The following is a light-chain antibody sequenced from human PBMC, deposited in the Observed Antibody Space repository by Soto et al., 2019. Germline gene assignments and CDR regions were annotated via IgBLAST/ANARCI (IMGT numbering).Light chain of an antibody. CDR1: QTISSW. V-gene: IGKV1-5*03. CDR2: KAS. J-gene: IGKJ1*01. Sequence: DTQMNQSGATVCRSGGPRFTIPYRASQTISSWLAWYQQKPGKAPKLLIYKASTLKSGVPSRFSGSGSGTEFTLTISSLQPDDFATYYCQHYHSYSEAFGQGTKVDIK. CDR3: QHYHSYSEA.